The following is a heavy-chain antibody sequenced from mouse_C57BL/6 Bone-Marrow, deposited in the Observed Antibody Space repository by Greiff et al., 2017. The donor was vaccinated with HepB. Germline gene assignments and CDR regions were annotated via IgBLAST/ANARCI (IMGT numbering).Heavy chain of an antibody. V-gene: IGHV1-64*01. CDR3: AQREGTGPWFAY. Sequence: QVQLKQPGAELVKPGASVKLSCKASGYTFTSYWMHWVKQRPGQGLEWIGMIHPNSGSTNYNEKFKSKATLTVDKSSSTAYMQLSSLTSEDSAVYYCAQREGTGPWFAYWGQGTLVTVSA. D-gene: IGHD4-1*01. J-gene: IGHJ3*01. CDR2: IHPNSGST. CDR1: GYTFTSYW.